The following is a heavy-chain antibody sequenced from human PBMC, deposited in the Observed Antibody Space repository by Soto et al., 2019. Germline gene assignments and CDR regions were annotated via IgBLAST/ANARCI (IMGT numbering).Heavy chain of an antibody. D-gene: IGHD3-22*01. CDR1: GGTFSSYA. CDR3: AHSARKYYYDSSGYAFDI. V-gene: IGHV1-69*13. Sequence: SVKVSCKASGGTFSSYAISWVRQAPGQGLEWMGGIIPIFGTANYAQKFQGRVTIAADESTSTAYMELSSLRSEDTAVYYCAHSARKYYYDSSGYAFDIWGQGTMVTVSS. J-gene: IGHJ3*02. CDR2: IIPIFGTA.